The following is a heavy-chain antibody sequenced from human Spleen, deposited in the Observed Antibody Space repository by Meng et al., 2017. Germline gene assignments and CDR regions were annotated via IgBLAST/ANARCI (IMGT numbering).Heavy chain of an antibody. CDR3: ARGAVDYGDYGSFDY. V-gene: IGHV4-4*02. J-gene: IGHJ4*02. D-gene: IGHD4-17*01. Sequence: QVQLQESGPGLVKPSGTLSLTCAVSGGSISSSNWWSWVRQPPGKGLEWIGEIQPGGSTNYNPSLKSRVTISLDTSKNQFSLKLTSVTAADTAVYYCARGAVDYGDYGSFDYWGQGTLVTVSS. CDR2: IQPGGST. CDR1: GGSISSSNW.